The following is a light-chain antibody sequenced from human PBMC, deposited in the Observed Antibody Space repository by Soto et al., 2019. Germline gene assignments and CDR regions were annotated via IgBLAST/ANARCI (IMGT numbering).Light chain of an antibody. V-gene: IGKV1-39*01. J-gene: IGKJ5*01. CDR1: QGIAKF. CDR3: QQNYSPPPVT. CDR2: GTS. Sequence: DIQMTQSPSSLSASVGDRVTITCRASQGIAKFLNWYQQKPGKAPKLLIYGTSSLRSGVPSRFSGSGFWTDFTLTISSLQPEDSATYYCQQNYSPPPVTFGQGTRVEIK.